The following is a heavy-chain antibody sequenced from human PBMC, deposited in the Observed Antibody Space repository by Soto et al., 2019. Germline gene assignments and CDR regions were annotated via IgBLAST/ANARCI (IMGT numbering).Heavy chain of an antibody. V-gene: IGHV4-59*13. J-gene: IGHJ4*02. Sequence: SETPSLTCTVSGGSLSSYYWGWVRQPPGKGLEWIGYISYSGITNYNPSLKSQVTISVDTSKNQFSLKVNSVSAADTAVDYCGRWGMATPFDHWGQGTLVTVSS. CDR3: GRWGMATPFDH. CDR2: ISYSGIT. D-gene: IGHD3-16*01. CDR1: GGSLSSYY.